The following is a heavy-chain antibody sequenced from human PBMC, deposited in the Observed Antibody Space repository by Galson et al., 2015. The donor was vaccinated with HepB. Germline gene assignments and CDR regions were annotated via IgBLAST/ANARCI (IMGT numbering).Heavy chain of an antibody. J-gene: IGHJ4*02. Sequence: SLRLSCAGSGFTFTGYAMTWVRQAPGKGLEWVPSISGSGDNTYYADSVKGRFTISRDNSKNTLYLLLNSLKAGDTAVYFCAKASRGYGYVWGSYRWVLGAVDYWGQGNLVTVSS. D-gene: IGHD3-16*02. V-gene: IGHV3-23*01. CDR1: GFTFTGYA. CDR3: AKASRGYGYVWGSYRWVLGAVDY. CDR2: ISGSGDNT.